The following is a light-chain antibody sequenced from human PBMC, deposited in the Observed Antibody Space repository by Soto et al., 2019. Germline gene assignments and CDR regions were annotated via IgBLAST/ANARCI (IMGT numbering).Light chain of an antibody. CDR1: TSDFGGYNY. CDR3: SSYTTSSTLII. CDR2: EVS. V-gene: IGLV2-14*01. J-gene: IGLJ2*01. Sequence: SALTQPASVSGSPGQSITISCTAITSDFGGYNYVSWYQHHPGKAPKLMIFEVSNRPSGVPSRFSGSKSGNTASLTISGLQAEDEADYYCSSYTTSSTLIIFGGGTKLTVL.